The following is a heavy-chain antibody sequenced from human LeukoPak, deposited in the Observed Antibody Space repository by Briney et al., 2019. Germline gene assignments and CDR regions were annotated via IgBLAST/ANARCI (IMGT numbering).Heavy chain of an antibody. Sequence: GGPLRLSCAASGFTFSSYSMNWVRQAPGKGLEWVSSISSSSSYIYYADSVKGRFTISRDNAKNSLYLQMNSLRAEDTAVYYCARAYSSPHAFDIWGQGTMVTVSS. CDR2: ISSSSSYI. V-gene: IGHV3-21*01. CDR1: GFTFSSYS. D-gene: IGHD6-13*01. J-gene: IGHJ3*02. CDR3: ARAYSSPHAFDI.